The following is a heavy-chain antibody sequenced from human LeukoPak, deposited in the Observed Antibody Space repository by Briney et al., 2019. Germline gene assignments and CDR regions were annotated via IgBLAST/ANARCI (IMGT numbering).Heavy chain of an antibody. Sequence: AASVKVSCKASGYTFASYDINWVRQATGQGLEWMGWMNPNSGNTGYAQKFQGRVTMTRNTSISTAYMELSSLRSEDTAVYYCARGENFRSTDDVIDYWGQGTLVTVSS. V-gene: IGHV1-8*01. CDR3: ARGENFRSTDDVIDY. D-gene: IGHD4-11*01. CDR1: GYTFASYD. J-gene: IGHJ4*02. CDR2: MNPNSGNT.